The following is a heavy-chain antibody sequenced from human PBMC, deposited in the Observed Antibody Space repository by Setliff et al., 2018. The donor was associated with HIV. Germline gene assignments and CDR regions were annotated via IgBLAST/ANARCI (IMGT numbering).Heavy chain of an antibody. CDR3: AKKTAAYTSGSWLHY. CDR2: ISGSGGDT. V-gene: IGHV3-23*01. CDR1: GFTFSSYA. Sequence: SLKISCASSGFTFSSYAMTWVRQAPGKGLECVAVISGSGGDTYYADSVKGRFVISREKSKSTLYLQMNSLRAEDTAVYYCAKKTAAYTSGSWLHYWGQGTLVTVSS. J-gene: IGHJ4*02. D-gene: IGHD3-10*01.